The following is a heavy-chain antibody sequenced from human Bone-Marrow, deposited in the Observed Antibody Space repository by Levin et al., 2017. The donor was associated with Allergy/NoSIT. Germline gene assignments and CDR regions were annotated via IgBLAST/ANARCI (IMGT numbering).Heavy chain of an antibody. CDR1: GYTFTSSF. J-gene: IGHJ4*02. D-gene: IGHD6-19*01. Sequence: GASVKVSCKASGYTFTSSFIHWVRQAPGQGLEWMGMINPSAGSTTYSQKFPDRVTMTRDTSTSTVYMELSSLRSDDTAVYYCARVGYSGLFFDYWGQGTLLTVSS. CDR3: ARVGYSGLFFDY. CDR2: INPSAGST. V-gene: IGHV1-46*01.